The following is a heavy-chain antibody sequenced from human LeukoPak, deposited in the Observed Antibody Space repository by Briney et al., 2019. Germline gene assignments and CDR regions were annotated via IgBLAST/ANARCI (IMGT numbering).Heavy chain of an antibody. D-gene: IGHD4-23*01. V-gene: IGHV4-34*01. J-gene: IGHJ4*02. CDR3: ARDPTTVVTLPYFFDF. CDR2: INHRGHT. Sequence: SETLSLTCAVYGGSFIGYHWNWIRQTPEKGLEWIGEINHRGHTNYNPSLESRVTISVDPSKNQFSLKLRSVTAADTAVYYCARDPTTVVTLPYFFDFWGPGTLVTVSS. CDR1: GGSFIGYH.